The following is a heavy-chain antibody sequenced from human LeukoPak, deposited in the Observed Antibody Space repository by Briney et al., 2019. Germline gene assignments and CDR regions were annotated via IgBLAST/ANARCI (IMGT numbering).Heavy chain of an antibody. J-gene: IGHJ5*02. CDR2: IYYNGNT. CDR1: GGSISSYY. V-gene: IGHV4-59*01. CDR3: ARGVVTPFNWFDP. Sequence: SETLSLTCTVSGGSISSYYWSWIRQPPGKGLEWIGYIYYNGNTNYNPSLKIRVTISVDTSKNQFSLKLSSVTPADTAVYYCARGVVTPFNWFDPWGQGTLVTVSS. D-gene: IGHD4-23*01.